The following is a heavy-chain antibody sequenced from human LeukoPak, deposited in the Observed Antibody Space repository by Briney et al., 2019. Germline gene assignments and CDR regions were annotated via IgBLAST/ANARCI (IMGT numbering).Heavy chain of an antibody. CDR2: IKQDGIDK. Sequence: GGSLRLSCAASGFIFNTYWMSWVRQAPGKGLEWVANIKQDGIDKYYVDSVKGRFTISRDNAKDSLYLQMNSLRAEDTAVYYCARDHQAGYYAPIDYWGQGTLVTVSS. CDR1: GFIFNTYW. J-gene: IGHJ4*02. CDR3: ARDHQAGYYAPIDY. V-gene: IGHV3-7*04. D-gene: IGHD3-9*01.